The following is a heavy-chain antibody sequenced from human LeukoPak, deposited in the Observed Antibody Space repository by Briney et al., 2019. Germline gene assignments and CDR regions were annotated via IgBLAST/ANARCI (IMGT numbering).Heavy chain of an antibody. D-gene: IGHD1-1*01. J-gene: IGHJ5*02. V-gene: IGHV4-59*01. CDR2: IFYSGST. Sequence: SETLSLTCTVSGGSISSYYWSWLRQPPGKGLEWIGYIFYSGSTNFNPSLKSRVTISVDASKNQFSLKLSSVTAADTAVYYCAREGTAGTNLNWFDPWGQGTLVTVSS. CDR3: AREGTAGTNLNWFDP. CDR1: GGSISSYY.